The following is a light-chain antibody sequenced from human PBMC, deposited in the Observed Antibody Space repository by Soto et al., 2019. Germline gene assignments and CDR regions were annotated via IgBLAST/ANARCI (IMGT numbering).Light chain of an antibody. CDR1: QSVSSSY. CDR3: QQYGSSPPYT. CDR2: GAS. Sequence: EIVLTQSPGTLSLSPGERATLSCRASQSVSSSYLAGYQQKPGQAPRLLIYGASSRATGIPDRFSGSGSGTDFTLTITTLEPEDFAVYYCQQYGSSPPYTFGQGTKLEIK. J-gene: IGKJ2*01. V-gene: IGKV3-20*01.